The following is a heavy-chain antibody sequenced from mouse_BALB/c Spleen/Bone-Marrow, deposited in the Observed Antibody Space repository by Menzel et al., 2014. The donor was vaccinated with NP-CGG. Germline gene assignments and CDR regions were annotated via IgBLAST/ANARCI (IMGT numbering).Heavy chain of an antibody. V-gene: IGHV7-3*02. CDR2: IRNKANGYTT. CDR1: GFTFTDYY. J-gene: IGHJ2*01. CDR3: ARDKGRVFFDY. Sequence: EVQLVESGGALVQPGGSLRLSCTTSGFTFTDYYMNWVRQPPGKALEWLGFIRNKANGYTTEYSASVKGRFTISRDNSQSIFYLQMNTLRAEDSATYYCARDKGRVFFDYWGQGTTLTVSS.